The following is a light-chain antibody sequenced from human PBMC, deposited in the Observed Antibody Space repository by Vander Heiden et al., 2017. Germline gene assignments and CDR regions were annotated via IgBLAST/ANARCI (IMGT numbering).Light chain of an antibody. CDR1: QSVSSRY. CDR3: QKYCSAPPGYT. J-gene: IGKJ2*01. Sequence: VLRLSPGTLSLAPGERAILSCRASQSVSSRYLAWYKQKPGQALMLLIYGASSRATCLPARCTARPFGKDFTITIRRLEQDDFQVYYSQKYCSAPPGYTF. CDR2: GAS. V-gene: IGKV3-20*01.